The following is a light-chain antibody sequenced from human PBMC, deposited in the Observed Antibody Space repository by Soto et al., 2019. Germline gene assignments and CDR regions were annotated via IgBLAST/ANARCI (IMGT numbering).Light chain of an antibody. CDR2: GTS. V-gene: IGKV3-20*01. Sequence: EIVLTQSPGTLSLSPGERATLSCRASQGLTSSYLAWFQQRPGQAPRLLIYGTSRRATGIPERFSGSGSGTDFTLTISRLEPEDFAVYYCQQYDSSPRTFGGGTKVEI. CDR3: QQYDSSPRT. J-gene: IGKJ4*01. CDR1: QGLTSSY.